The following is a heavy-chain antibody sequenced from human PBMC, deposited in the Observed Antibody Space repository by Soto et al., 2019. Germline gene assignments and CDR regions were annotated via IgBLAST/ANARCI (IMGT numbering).Heavy chain of an antibody. D-gene: IGHD3-10*01. CDR2: VDRSGSNT. CDR1: GFTFSSYA. V-gene: IGHV3-23*01. Sequence: EVQLLESGGGLVQPGGSLRLSCAASGFTFSSYAMSWVRQDPRKGLGWVSTVDRSGSNTYYTDSVKGRFTISRDNSKNPLFLQMNSLTAEDTAVYYCAKIGYPTYGNWYVDLWSRCTLITVSS. CDR3: AKIGYPTYGNWYVDL. J-gene: IGHJ2*01.